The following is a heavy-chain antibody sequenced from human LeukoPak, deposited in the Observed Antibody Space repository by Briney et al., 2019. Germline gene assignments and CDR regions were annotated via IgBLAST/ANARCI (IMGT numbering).Heavy chain of an antibody. V-gene: IGHV3-11*01. CDR1: GFTFSDYY. J-gene: IGHJ6*02. CDR3: ASPVYGSGSYSNGMDV. Sequence: KAGGSLRLSCAASGFTFSDYYMSWIRQAPGKGLEWVSYTSSSGSTIYYADSVKGRFTISRDNAKNSLYLQMNSLRAEDTAVYYCASPVYGSGSYSNGMDVWGQGTTVTVSS. D-gene: IGHD3-10*01. CDR2: TSSSGSTI.